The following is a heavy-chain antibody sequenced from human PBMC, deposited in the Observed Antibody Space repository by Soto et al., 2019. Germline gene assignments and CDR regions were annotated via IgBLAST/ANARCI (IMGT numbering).Heavy chain of an antibody. CDR2: ISYDGSNK. V-gene: IGHV3-30*18. J-gene: IGHJ4*02. CDR3: AKLVLSYYDSSGYSINFDY. CDR1: GFTFSSYG. D-gene: IGHD3-22*01. Sequence: GGSLRLSCAASGFTFSSYGMHWVRQAPGKGLEWVAVISYDGSNKYYADSVKGRFTISRDNSKNTLYLQMNSLRDEDTAVYYCAKLVLSYYDSSGYSINFDYWGQGTLVTVSS.